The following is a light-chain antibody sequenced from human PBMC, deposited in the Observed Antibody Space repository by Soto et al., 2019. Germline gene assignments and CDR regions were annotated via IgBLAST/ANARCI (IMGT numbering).Light chain of an antibody. CDR3: RHYNNYSA. CDR1: QRISTY. J-gene: IGKJ1*01. CDR2: DAS. V-gene: IGKV1-5*01. Sequence: DIQMTQSPSTLSASTGDRVTITCRASQRISTYLAWYQQKPGKAPKLLIYDASHLESGVPSRFSGSGSGTDFTLTISSLQPDDFATYYCRHYNNYSAFDQGTKVDIK.